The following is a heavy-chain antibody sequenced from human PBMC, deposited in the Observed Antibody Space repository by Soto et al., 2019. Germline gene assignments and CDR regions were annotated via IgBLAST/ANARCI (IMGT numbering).Heavy chain of an antibody. CDR3: TTGSVEGV. Sequence: EVQLVESGGDLVKPGGSLRLSCAASGFSFSNAWMNWVRQAPGKGLEWVGHIKRKIDGEATDYAGPVKGRFTVFRDDSKSALYLQMNSLKGDDTAVYYCTTGSVEGVWGQGTTVTVS. CDR2: IKRKIDGEAT. V-gene: IGHV3-15*07. J-gene: IGHJ6*02. CDR1: GFSFSNAW. D-gene: IGHD2-15*01.